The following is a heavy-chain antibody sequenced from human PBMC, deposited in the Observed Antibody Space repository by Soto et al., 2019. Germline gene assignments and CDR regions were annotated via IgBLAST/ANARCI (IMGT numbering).Heavy chain of an antibody. V-gene: IGHV4-34*01. CDR3: ARCGGYCSSTSCYARGYYYYYMDV. Sequence: TSETLSLTCAVYGGSFCGYYRSWIRQPPGKGLEWIGEINHSGSTNYNPSLKSRVTISVDTSKNQFSLKLSSVTAADTAVYYCARCGGYCSSTSCYARGYYYYYMDVWGKGTTVTVSS. J-gene: IGHJ6*03. CDR1: GGSFCGYY. CDR2: INHSGST. D-gene: IGHD2-2*03.